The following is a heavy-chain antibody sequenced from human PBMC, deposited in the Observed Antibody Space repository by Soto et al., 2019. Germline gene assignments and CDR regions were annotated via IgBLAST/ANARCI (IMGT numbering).Heavy chain of an antibody. CDR3: ATPFQSSGYYYDIWYFDL. CDR2: ISYNGGTE. J-gene: IGHJ2*01. Sequence: QVQLVESGGGVVQPGRSLRLACAASGFTFNGYGMHWVRQAPGKGLEWVAVISYNGGTEYYADSVKGRFTISRDNSKNTLYLQMNSLRAEDTAVYYCATPFQSSGYYYDIWYFDLWGRGTRVTVSS. V-gene: IGHV3-30*03. D-gene: IGHD3-22*01. CDR1: GFTFNGYG.